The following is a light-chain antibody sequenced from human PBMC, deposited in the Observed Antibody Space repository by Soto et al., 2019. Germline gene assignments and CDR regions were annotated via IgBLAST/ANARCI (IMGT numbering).Light chain of an antibody. CDR3: CSYAGSTTSQFV. CDR2: EGS. V-gene: IGLV2-23*01. CDR1: SSDVGSYNL. Sequence: QSALTQPASVSGSPGQSITISCTGTSSDVGSYNLVSWYQQHPGKAPKLMIYEGSKRPSGVSNRFSGSKSGNTASLTISGLQAEDEADYYCCSYAGSTTSQFVFGGGTKLTVL. J-gene: IGLJ3*02.